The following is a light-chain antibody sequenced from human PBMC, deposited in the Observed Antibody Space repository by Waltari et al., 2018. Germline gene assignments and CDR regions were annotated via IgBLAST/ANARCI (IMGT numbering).Light chain of an antibody. J-gene: IGKJ2*01. CDR2: ATS. CDR1: ENIGSY. V-gene: IGKV1-39*01. Sequence: DIQMTQSPSSLSASIGDRVTITCRASENIGSYLNWYQQRTGEAPKLLIYATSTLQTEFPSRFSGSGSRTDFTLTISSLQPEDFATYYCQHTFETPYSFGQGTKLESK. CDR3: QHTFETPYS.